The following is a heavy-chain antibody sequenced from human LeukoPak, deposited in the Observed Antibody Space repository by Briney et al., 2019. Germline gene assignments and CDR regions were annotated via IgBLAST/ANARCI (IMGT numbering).Heavy chain of an antibody. J-gene: IGHJ4*02. CDR3: ARVYYDSSGYYQLDY. CDR1: GFTFISYS. Sequence: GGSLRLTCAASGFTFISYSVNWVRQAPGKGLEWVSSISSSSSYIYYADSVKGRFTISRDNAKNSLYLQMNSLRAEDTAVYYCARVYYDSSGYYQLDYWGQGTLVTVSS. D-gene: IGHD3-22*01. CDR2: ISSSSSYI. V-gene: IGHV3-21*01.